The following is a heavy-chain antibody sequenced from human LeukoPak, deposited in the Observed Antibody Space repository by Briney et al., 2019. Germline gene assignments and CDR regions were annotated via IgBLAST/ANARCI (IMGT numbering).Heavy chain of an antibody. CDR3: ASHSSYVSPFRS. CDR1: GGSISNSSHY. J-gene: IGHJ5*02. V-gene: IGHV4-39*01. CDR2: IYYSGVT. D-gene: IGHD3-10*02. Sequence: SETLSLTCTVSGGSISNSSHYWGWIRQPPGKGLEWIGSIYYSGVTYYNPSLKSRLTISVDTSKNQFSLKLTSVTAADTAMYYCASHSSYVSPFRSWGRGPLVTVSP.